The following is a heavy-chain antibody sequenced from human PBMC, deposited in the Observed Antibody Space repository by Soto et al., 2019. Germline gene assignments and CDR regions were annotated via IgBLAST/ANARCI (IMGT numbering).Heavy chain of an antibody. CDR1: GYTFTSYT. Sequence: SVKVSCKASGYTFTSYTISWVRQAPGQGLEWMGRIIPILGIANYAQKFQGRVTITADKSTSTAYMELSSLRSEDTAVYYCARPVEVVAAPPVQYAFDIRGQGTMVTVSS. D-gene: IGHD2-15*01. V-gene: IGHV1-69*02. CDR3: ARPVEVVAAPPVQYAFDI. CDR2: IIPILGIA. J-gene: IGHJ3*02.